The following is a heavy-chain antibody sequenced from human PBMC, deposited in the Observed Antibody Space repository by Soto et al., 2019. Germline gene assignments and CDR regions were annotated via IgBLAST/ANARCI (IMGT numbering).Heavy chain of an antibody. Sequence: GESLKISCNGSGYSFTIYWISWVRQMPGKGLEWMGRIDPSDSYTNYSASFQGHVTISADKSISTAYLQWSSLKASDTAMYYCAVGRQSLDYWGQGTLVTVST. V-gene: IGHV5-10-1*01. D-gene: IGHD1-26*01. CDR3: AVGRQSLDY. CDR1: GYSFTIYW. CDR2: IDPSDSYT. J-gene: IGHJ4*02.